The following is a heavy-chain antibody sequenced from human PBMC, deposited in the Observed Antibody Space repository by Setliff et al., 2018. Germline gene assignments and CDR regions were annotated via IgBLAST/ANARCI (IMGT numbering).Heavy chain of an antibody. CDR2: IGGSSNTI. CDR1: GFSFSSYT. V-gene: IGHV3-48*01. J-gene: IGHJ1*01. D-gene: IGHD1-1*01. CDR3: ARDHGELGQERRTHFFRH. Sequence: GGSLRLSCAASGFSFSSYTMNWVRQAPGKGLEWISSIGGSSNTIFYADSVKGRFTISRDNAKNSLYLQMSSLRAEDTAVYYCARDHGELGQERRTHFFRHWGQGTLVTVSS.